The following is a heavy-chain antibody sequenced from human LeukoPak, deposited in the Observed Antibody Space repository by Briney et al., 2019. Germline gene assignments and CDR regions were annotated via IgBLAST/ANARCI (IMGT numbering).Heavy chain of an antibody. CDR3: AREGRLDSFDY. D-gene: IGHD3-10*01. CDR1: GFTFSRFE. CDR2: IDTDDTTT. J-gene: IGHJ4*02. Sequence: GGALRLSCTGSGFTFSRFEINWVRRPPGKGLEWISYIDTDDTTTYYSDSVKGRFTISRDNAKTSVFLQMRSLRAEDTAVYYCAREGRLDSFDYWGPGTLVTVSS. V-gene: IGHV3-48*03.